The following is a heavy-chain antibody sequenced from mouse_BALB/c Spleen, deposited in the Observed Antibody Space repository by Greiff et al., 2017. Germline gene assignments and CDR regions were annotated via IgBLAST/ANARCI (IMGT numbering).Heavy chain of an antibody. D-gene: IGHD2-2*01. V-gene: IGHV5-6-5*01. CDR2: ISSGGST. CDR3: ASGNGYDHAMDY. J-gene: IGHJ4*01. Sequence: EVTAVESGGCLVKPGGSLKLPCAASGFTFSSYAMSWARQTPEKRLEWVASISSGGSTYYPDSVKGRFTISRDNARNILYLQMSSLRSEDTAMYYCASGNGYDHAMDYWGQGTSVTVSS. CDR1: GFTFSSYA.